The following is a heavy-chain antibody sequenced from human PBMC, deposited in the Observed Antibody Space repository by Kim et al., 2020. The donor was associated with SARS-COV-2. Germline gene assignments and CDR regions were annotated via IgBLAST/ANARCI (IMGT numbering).Heavy chain of an antibody. CDR2: IYYSGST. CDR1: GGSISSYY. CDR3: ARGFDS. J-gene: IGHJ5*01. V-gene: IGHV4-59*08. Sequence: SETLSLTCTVSGGSISSYYWSWIRQPPGKGLEWIGYIYYSGSTNYNPSLKSRVTISVDTSKNQFSLKLSSVTAADTAVYYCARGFDSGRQGPLATVSS.